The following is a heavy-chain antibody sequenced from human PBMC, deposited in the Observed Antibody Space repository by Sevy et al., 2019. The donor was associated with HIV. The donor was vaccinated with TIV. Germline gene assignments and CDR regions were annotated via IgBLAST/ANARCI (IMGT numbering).Heavy chain of an antibody. CDR3: AKDMDPPPYSYGFVTGSHYYGMDV. V-gene: IGHV3-43*01. CDR2: ISWDGGST. D-gene: IGHD5-18*01. Sequence: GGSLRLSCAASGFTFDDYTMHWVRQAPGKGLEWASLISWDGGSTYYADSVKGRFTISRDNSKNSLYLQMNSLRTEDTALYYCAKDMDPPPYSYGFVTGSHYYGMDVWGQGTTVTVSS. CDR1: GFTFDDYT. J-gene: IGHJ6*02.